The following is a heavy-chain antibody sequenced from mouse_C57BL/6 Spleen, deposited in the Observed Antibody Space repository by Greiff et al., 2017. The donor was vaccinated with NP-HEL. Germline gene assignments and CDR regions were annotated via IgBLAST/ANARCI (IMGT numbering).Heavy chain of an antibody. V-gene: IGHV5-6*01. J-gene: IGHJ1*03. Sequence: EVNLVYSGGDLVKPGGSLKLSCAASGFTFSSYGMSWVRQTPDKRLEWVATISSGGSYTYYPDSVKGRFTISRDNAKNTLYLQRSSLKSEDTAMYYCAGTGKGYFDVWGTGTTVTVSS. CDR3: AGTGKGYFDV. D-gene: IGHD4-1*01. CDR2: ISSGGSYT. CDR1: GFTFSSYG.